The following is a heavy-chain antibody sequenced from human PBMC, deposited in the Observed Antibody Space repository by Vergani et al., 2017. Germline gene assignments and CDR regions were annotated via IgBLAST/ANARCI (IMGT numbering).Heavy chain of an antibody. J-gene: IGHJ3*02. CDR1: GFIFSSYA. D-gene: IGHD6-19*01. CDR3: AKVGRSEVAGTFGAFDI. Sequence: EVQLLESGGGLVQPGKSLRLSCAASGFIFSSYAMTWVRQAPGKGLEWVSTLSASDRRTHYADSVKGRFTISRDISKNTLFLHMNSLRPEDTAVYYCAKVGRSEVAGTFGAFDIWGQGTMVTVSS. V-gene: IGHV3-23*01. CDR2: LSASDRRT.